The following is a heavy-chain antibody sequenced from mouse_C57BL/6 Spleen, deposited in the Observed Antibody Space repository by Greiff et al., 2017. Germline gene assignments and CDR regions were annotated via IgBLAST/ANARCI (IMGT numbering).Heavy chain of an antibody. CDR3: ARGGKGYFDV. J-gene: IGHJ1*03. V-gene: IGHV1-69*01. CDR1: GYTFTSYW. CDR2: IDPSDSYT. Sequence: QVQLKQPGAELVMPGASVKLSCKASGYTFTSYWMHWVKQRPGQGLEWIGEIDPSDSYTNYNQKFKGKSTLTVDKSSSTAYMQLSSLTSEDSAVYYCARGGKGYFDVWGTGTTVTVSS.